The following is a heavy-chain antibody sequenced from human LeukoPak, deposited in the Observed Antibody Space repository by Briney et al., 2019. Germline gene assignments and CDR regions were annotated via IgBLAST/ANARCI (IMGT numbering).Heavy chain of an antibody. CDR1: GFTFSSYG. J-gene: IGHJ4*02. Sequence: GGSLRLSCAASGFTFSSYGMHWVRQAPGKGLEWVAVMSYDGSNKHYADSVKGRFTISRDNSKNTLYLQMNSLRAEDTAVYYCAKSASQVLLRYFDWLGHFDYWGQGTLVTVSS. D-gene: IGHD3-9*01. CDR2: MSYDGSNK. V-gene: IGHV3-30*18. CDR3: AKSASQVLLRYFDWLGHFDY.